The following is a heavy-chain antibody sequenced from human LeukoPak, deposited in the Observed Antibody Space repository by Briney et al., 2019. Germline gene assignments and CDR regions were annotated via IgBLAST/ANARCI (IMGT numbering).Heavy chain of an antibody. D-gene: IGHD3-3*01. CDR2: ISSSSSYI. CDR1: GFTFSSYS. CDR3: ARDTFWSGYKGIDY. Sequence: PGGSLRLSCAASGFTFSSYSMNWVRQAPGKGLEWVSSISSSSSYIYYTDSVKGRFTISRDNAKNSLYLQMNSLRAEDTAVYYCARDTFWSGYKGIDYWGQGTLVTVSS. V-gene: IGHV3-21*01. J-gene: IGHJ4*02.